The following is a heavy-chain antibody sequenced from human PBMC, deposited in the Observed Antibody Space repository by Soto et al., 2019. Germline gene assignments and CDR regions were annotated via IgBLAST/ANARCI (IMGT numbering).Heavy chain of an antibody. CDR2: IYWNDDK. J-gene: IGHJ6*02. D-gene: IGHD2-2*01. V-gene: IGHV2-5*01. CDR3: CWMDQLLTRGYYYGMEV. CDR1: GFSLSTSGVG. Sequence: SGPTLVNPTQTLTLTCTFSGFSLSTSGVGVGWIRQPPGKALEWLALIYWNDDKRYSPSLKSRLTITKDTSKNQVVLTMTNMDPVDTATYYCCWMDQLLTRGYYYGMEVWGQGTTVTVSS.